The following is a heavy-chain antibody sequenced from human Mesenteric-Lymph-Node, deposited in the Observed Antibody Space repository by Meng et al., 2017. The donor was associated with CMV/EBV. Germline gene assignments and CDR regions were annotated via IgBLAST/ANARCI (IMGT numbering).Heavy chain of an antibody. J-gene: IGHJ4*02. V-gene: IGHV3-23*01. CDR1: GFTFYTYS. Sequence: GESLKISCEASGFTFYTYSMNWVRQVPGKGLEWVSVISGSGGGTYYPDSVKGRFTISRDNSKNTLYLQMNSLRAEDTAVYYCAKDTHTAAGYSHDYWGQGTLVTVSS. D-gene: IGHD5-18*01. CDR3: AKDTHTAAGYSHDY. CDR2: ISGSGGGT.